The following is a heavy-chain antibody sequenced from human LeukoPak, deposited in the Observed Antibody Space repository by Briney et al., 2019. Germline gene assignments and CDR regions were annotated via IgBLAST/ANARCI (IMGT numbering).Heavy chain of an antibody. J-gene: IGHJ3*02. CDR2: INWNGDNP. CDR1: GFTFEDYG. V-gene: IGHV3-20*04. Sequence: GGSLRLSCEASGFTFEDYGMTWVRQRPGKGLEYVCEINWNGDNPVYENSLRGRFTISRDNSKNTLYLQMNSLRAEDTAVYYCAKDRTQGAFDIWGQGTMVTVSS. CDR3: AKDRTQGAFDI. D-gene: IGHD1-14*01.